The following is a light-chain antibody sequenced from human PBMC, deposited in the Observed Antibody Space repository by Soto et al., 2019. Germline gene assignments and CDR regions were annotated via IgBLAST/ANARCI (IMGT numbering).Light chain of an antibody. CDR2: AAS. CDR1: QDIGND. CDR3: LQDYNFPLT. Sequence: AIQMTQSPSSLSASVGDRVTITCRASQDIGNDLAWYQQRPGKAPKLLIYAASSLQSGGPSRFSGSGSGTDFTLTISSLQPGDFATYYCLQDYNFPLTFGGGTKVEIK. V-gene: IGKV1-6*01. J-gene: IGKJ4*01.